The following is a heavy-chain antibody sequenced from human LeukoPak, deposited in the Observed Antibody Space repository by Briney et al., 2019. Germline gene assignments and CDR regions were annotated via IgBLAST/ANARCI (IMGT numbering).Heavy chain of an antibody. Sequence: PSETLSLTCAVYGGSFSGYYWSWIRQPPGKGLEWIGEINHSGSTNYNPSLKSRVTISVDTSKNQFSLKLSSVTAADTAVYYCARGRRRCSSTSCYRNNWFDPWGQGTLVTVSS. J-gene: IGHJ5*02. V-gene: IGHV4-34*01. CDR3: ARGRRRCSSTSCYRNNWFDP. CDR2: INHSGST. D-gene: IGHD2-2*01. CDR1: GGSFSGYY.